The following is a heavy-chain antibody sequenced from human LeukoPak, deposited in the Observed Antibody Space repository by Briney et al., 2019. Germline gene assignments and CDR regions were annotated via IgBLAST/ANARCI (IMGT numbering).Heavy chain of an antibody. CDR3: ARAKARRIAALSFFDY. V-gene: IGHV4-61*01. Sequence: SETLSLTCTVSGGSLSSSSSSYWGWIRQPPGKGLEWIGYIYYSGSTNYNPSLKSRVTISVDTSKNQFSLKLSSVTAADTAVYYCARAKARRIAALSFFDYWGQGTLVTVSS. D-gene: IGHD6-13*01. CDR2: IYYSGST. J-gene: IGHJ4*02. CDR1: GGSLSSSSSSY.